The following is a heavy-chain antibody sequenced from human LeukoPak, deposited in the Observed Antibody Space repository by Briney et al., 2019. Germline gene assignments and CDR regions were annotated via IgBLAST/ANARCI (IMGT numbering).Heavy chain of an antibody. CDR2: IYHSGTT. Sequence: SGTLSLTCAVSGGSISSSNWWSLVRQPPGKGLEWFGVIYHSGTTNYNPSLKGRVTISVDTSKNQISLKLNCVTAADTAVYYCGRAFSGAGSYYSEMLYDYYYMDVWGEGTGVSISS. V-gene: IGHV4-4*02. J-gene: IGHJ6*03. CDR3: GRAFSGAGSYYSEMLYDYYYMDV. D-gene: IGHD3-10*01. CDR1: GGSISSSNW.